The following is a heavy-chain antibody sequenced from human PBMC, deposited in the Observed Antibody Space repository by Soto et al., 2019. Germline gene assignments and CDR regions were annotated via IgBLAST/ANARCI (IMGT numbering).Heavy chain of an antibody. Sequence: PSETLSLTCAVYGGYFSDYYWSWIRKHPGKGLEWIGEINHSGSTNYNPSLKSRVTISVDTSKNQFSLKLSSVTAADTAMYYCARDIGEWLLFPSYFAYWGQGTLVTVSS. J-gene: IGHJ4*02. CDR3: ARDIGEWLLFPSYFAY. V-gene: IGHV4-34*01. CDR1: GGYFSDYY. D-gene: IGHD3-3*01. CDR2: INHSGST.